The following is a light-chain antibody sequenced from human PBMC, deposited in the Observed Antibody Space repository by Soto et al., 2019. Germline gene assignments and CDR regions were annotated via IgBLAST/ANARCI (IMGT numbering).Light chain of an antibody. V-gene: IGLV2-14*01. J-gene: IGLJ2*01. CDR2: NVS. CDR1: TSGVGDYNY. CDR3: SSYTSRSSVI. Sequence: SALTQPASVSGSPGQSITISCTATTSGVGDYNYVSWYQQYPGNAPKPIIYNVSNRPSGVSQRFSGSKSGDTASLTISGLQAEDEADYYCSSYTSRSSVIFGGGTKLTVL.